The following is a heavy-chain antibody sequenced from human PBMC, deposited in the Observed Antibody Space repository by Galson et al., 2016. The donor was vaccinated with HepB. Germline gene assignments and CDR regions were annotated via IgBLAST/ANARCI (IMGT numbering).Heavy chain of an antibody. CDR1: GFTFRSYG. J-gene: IGHJ6*02. CDR2: IWADGSNK. D-gene: IGHD6-19*01. V-gene: IGHV3-33*06. CDR3: AKEGPVSSGWYALDV. Sequence: SLRLSCAASGFTFRSYGMSWVRQAAGKGLEWVAVIWADGSNKYHADSVKGRFTISRDNSENTLYLQMNSLRVEDTAVYYCAKEGPVSSGWYALDVWGQGTTVTVSS.